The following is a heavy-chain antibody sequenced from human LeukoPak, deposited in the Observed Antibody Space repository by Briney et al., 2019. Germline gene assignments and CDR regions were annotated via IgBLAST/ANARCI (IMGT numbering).Heavy chain of an antibody. CDR2: INYSGSI. J-gene: IGHJ4*02. D-gene: IGHD3-16*01. V-gene: IGHV4-39*01. CDR1: GHPERTPASL. Sequence: TSETQSLTCTVWGHPERTPASLWRWNRQPPGKGLEWIATINYSGSIYYNPSLKSRVTISLDTSENQFSLKLRSVTAADTAVYSCVRYVVEGWAEYYFDYWGQGTLVTVSS. CDR3: VRYVVEGWAEYYFDY.